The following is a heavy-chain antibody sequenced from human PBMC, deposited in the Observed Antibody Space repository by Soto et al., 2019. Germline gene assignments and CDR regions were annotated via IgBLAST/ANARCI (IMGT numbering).Heavy chain of an antibody. CDR1: GFSLTTRGVG. Sequence: QITLREYGPTLVRPTQTLTLTCTFSGFSLTTRGVGVGWTRQHPGKALEWLAFMYWNADKRYTSSLNNRRTITGEASENQVVLELTDMDPVDTETYYCVHRMVAGRQIAFWGRGTLVTVSS. D-gene: IGHD2-15*01. V-gene: IGHV2-5*01. CDR3: VHRMVAGRQIAF. J-gene: IGHJ4*02. CDR2: MYWNADK.